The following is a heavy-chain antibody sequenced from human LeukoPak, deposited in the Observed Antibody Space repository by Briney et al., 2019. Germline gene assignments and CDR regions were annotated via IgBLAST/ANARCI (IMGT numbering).Heavy chain of an antibody. J-gene: IGHJ4*02. Sequence: ASVKVSCKASGYTFTGYYMHWVRQAPGQGLEWMGWINPNSGGTNYAQKFQGRVTMTRDTSISTAYMELSRLRSDDTAVYYCARDDGYNSDQPDYWGQGTLVTVPS. D-gene: IGHD5-24*01. CDR2: INPNSGGT. CDR3: ARDDGYNSDQPDY. V-gene: IGHV1-2*02. CDR1: GYTFTGYY.